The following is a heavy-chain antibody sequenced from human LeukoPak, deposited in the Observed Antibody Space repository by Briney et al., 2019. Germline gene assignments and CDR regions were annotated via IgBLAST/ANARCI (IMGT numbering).Heavy chain of an antibody. CDR3: ATDRPGVDFWSGYLDY. Sequence: ASVKVSCKALGDTFYRHSISWVRQAPGQGLEWMGGIIPISATPQYAQKFQGRVTISADESTSTAYMELSSLRSEDTAVYYCATDRPGVDFWSGYLDYWGQGTLVTVSS. CDR2: IIPISATP. D-gene: IGHD3-3*01. CDR1: GDTFYRHS. V-gene: IGHV1-69*13. J-gene: IGHJ4*02.